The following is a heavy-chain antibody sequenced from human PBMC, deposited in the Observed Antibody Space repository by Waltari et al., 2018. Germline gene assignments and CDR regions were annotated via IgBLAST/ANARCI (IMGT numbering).Heavy chain of an antibody. V-gene: IGHV1-24*01. CDR1: GYSLPESA. CDR3: TRDRVGYGSGGTCYSRWFDP. Sequence: QVPLVQSGAEVKKPGASVKVSCRVSGYSLPESALHLVRQAPGKGLEWLGGFDPEDGEAVYAQEFQGRVTMTEDTSKDTAYMELSSLTYEDTAVYYCTRDRVGYGSGGTCYSRWFDPWGQGTLVTVSS. J-gene: IGHJ5*02. CDR2: FDPEDGEA. D-gene: IGHD2-15*01.